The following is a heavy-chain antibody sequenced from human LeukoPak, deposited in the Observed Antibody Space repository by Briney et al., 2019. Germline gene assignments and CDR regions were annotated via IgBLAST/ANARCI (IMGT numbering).Heavy chain of an antibody. CDR3: ANAFAH. J-gene: IGHJ4*02. V-gene: IGHV3-23*01. CDR1: GFTFNNYA. Sequence: GGSLRLSYAASGFTFNNYAMSWVRQAPGKGLEWVSTISGSDDNTYYADSVKGRFTISRDISKNTLYLQMNSLRADATALYYRANAFAHWGQGTLVTVSS. CDR2: ISGSDDNT.